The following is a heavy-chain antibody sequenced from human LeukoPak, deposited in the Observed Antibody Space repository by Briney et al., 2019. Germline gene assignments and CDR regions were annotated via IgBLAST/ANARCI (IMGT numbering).Heavy chain of an antibody. CDR3: ARRRYYDGSGYLE. CDR2: IYYSGRT. Sequence: SETLSLTCSVSGDSVSRSDSYWDWIRQPPGKGLQWIGTIYYSGRTYYSPSLKSRVTMSVDTSNNQFTLNLRSVTAADTAVYYCARRRYYDGSGYLEWGQGTLLSVSS. J-gene: IGHJ1*01. D-gene: IGHD3-22*01. V-gene: IGHV4-39*01. CDR1: GDSVSRSDSY.